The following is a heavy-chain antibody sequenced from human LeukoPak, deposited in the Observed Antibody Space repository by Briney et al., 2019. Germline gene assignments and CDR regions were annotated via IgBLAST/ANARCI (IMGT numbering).Heavy chain of an antibody. Sequence: GASLQISCKGSGYSFTSYWIGWVRQLPGKGLEWMGIIYPGDSDTRYSTSFQGQVTISADKSISTAYLQWSSLKASDTAMYYCARRKGDVGYIDYWGQGTLVTVSS. CDR3: ARRKGDVGYIDY. CDR2: IYPGDSDT. CDR1: GYSFTSYW. V-gene: IGHV5-51*01. J-gene: IGHJ4*02. D-gene: IGHD6-13*01.